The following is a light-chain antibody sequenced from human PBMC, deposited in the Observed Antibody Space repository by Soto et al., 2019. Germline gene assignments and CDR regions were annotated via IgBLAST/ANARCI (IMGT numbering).Light chain of an antibody. CDR2: DVS. CDR1: QSISGW. Sequence: DIPMTQSPSTLSASVGDRVTITCRASQSISGWLAWYQQKPGKAPKLLIYDVSSVESGVPSRFSGSGSGTEFTLAISSLQPDDFATYYCQQYNSYPWTGGQGTKVDIK. V-gene: IGKV1-5*01. CDR3: QQYNSYPWT. J-gene: IGKJ1*01.